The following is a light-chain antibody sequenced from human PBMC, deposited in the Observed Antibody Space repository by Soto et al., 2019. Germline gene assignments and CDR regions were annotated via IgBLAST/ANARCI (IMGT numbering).Light chain of an antibody. J-gene: IGLJ2*01. CDR1: SSDVGGYDY. V-gene: IGLV2-11*01. CDR2: DVN. CDR3: CSYAGSSTVI. Sequence: QSALTQPRSVSGSPGQSVTISCTGASSDVGGYDYVSWYQHHPGKAPELMLYDVNKRPSGVPDRFSGSKSGTTASLTISGVQTEDEADYYCCSYAGSSTVIFGGGTKLTVL.